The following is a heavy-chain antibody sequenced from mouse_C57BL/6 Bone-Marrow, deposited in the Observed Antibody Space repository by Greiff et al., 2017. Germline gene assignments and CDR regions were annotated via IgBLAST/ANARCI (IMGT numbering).Heavy chain of an antibody. D-gene: IGHD1-1*01. V-gene: IGHV2-9-1*01. Sequence: VKLVESGPGLVAPSQCLSITCTVSGFSFTSYAISWVRQPPGKGLEWLGVIWTGGGTNYNSALKSRLSISKDNSKSQVFLKMNSLQTDDTARYYCARGGTVVATGYFDYWGQGTTLTVSS. CDR1: GFSFTSYA. J-gene: IGHJ2*01. CDR3: ARGGTVVATGYFDY. CDR2: IWTGGGT.